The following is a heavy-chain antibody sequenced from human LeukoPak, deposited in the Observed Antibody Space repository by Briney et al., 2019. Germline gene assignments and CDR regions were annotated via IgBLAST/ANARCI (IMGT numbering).Heavy chain of an antibody. CDR3: ARDPDVDSSGYYFDY. J-gene: IGHJ4*02. Sequence: SETLSLTCTVSGGSISSSSYYWGWIRQPPGKGLEWIGSIYYSGGTYYNPSLKSRVTISVDTSKNQFSLKLSSVTAADTAVYYCARDPDVDSSGYYFDYWGQGTLVTVSS. D-gene: IGHD3-22*01. CDR2: IYYSGGT. V-gene: IGHV4-39*07. CDR1: GGSISSSSYY.